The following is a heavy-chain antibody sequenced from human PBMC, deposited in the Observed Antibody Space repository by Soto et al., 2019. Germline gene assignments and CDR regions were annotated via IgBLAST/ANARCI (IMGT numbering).Heavy chain of an antibody. CDR2: IYHSGST. CDR1: GGSITSANFF. CDR3: ARDRLSVIRGVHNYDGIDV. V-gene: IGHV4-31*03. Sequence: QVQLQESGPGLVKPSQTLSLTCTVSGGSITSANFFWTWIRQHPGKGLEWIGYIYHSGSTYYNPSLKSRVTISIDKSQNQFSLTLTSVTAADTAIYFCARDRLSVIRGVHNYDGIDVWGQGTTVTVSS. D-gene: IGHD3-10*01. J-gene: IGHJ6*02.